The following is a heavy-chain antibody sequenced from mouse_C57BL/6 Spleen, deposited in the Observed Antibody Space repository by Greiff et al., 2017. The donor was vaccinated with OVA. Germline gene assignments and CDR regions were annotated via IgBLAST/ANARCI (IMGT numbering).Heavy chain of an antibody. D-gene: IGHD2-4*01. J-gene: IGHJ3*01. CDR1: GYTFTGYW. Sequence: QVQLQQSGAELMKPGASVKLSCKATGYTFTGYWIEWVKQRPGHGLEWIGEILPGSGSTNYNEKFKGKATLTAEKSSSTAYMQLSSLTSEDSAVYFCAREYYDYDVWFAYWGQGTLVTVSA. V-gene: IGHV1-9*01. CDR3: AREYYDYDVWFAY. CDR2: ILPGSGST.